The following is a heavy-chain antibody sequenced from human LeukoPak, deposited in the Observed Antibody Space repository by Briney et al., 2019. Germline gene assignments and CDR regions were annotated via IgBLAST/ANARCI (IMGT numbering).Heavy chain of an antibody. CDR1: GFIFSNYW. Sequence: GGSLRLSCAASGFIFSNYWMSWVRQAPGKGLEWVANVKPDGTEEYYVDSVKGRFTISRDNAKNTLYLQMNSLRAEDTAVYYCARAGDFSFKDWGQGTLVTVSS. J-gene: IGHJ4*02. V-gene: IGHV3-7*01. D-gene: IGHD3-3*01. CDR3: ARAGDFSFKD. CDR2: VKPDGTEE.